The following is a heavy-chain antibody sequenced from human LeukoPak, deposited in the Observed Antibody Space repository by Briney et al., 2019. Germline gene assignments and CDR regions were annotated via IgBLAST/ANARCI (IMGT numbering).Heavy chain of an antibody. CDR3: TRYNNDHFDY. CDR2: IAYDGSRA. J-gene: IGHJ4*02. Sequence: PGRSLRLSCAGSGFTFGGYGMHWFRQTPGKGLEWVAVIAYDGSRAFYADSVKGRFTIFRDNSKNTMSVQMDDLRVEDTAVYYCTRYNNDHFDYWGQGTLVTVSS. D-gene: IGHD1-14*01. CDR1: GFTFGGYG. V-gene: IGHV3-33*01.